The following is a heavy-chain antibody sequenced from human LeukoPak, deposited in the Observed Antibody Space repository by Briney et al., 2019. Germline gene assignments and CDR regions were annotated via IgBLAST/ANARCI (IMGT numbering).Heavy chain of an antibody. Sequence: PGGSLRLSCAASGFTFSSYAMHWVRQAPGKGLEYVSAISNNGGSTYYADSVKGRFTISRDNPKNTLYLQMGSLRTEDMAVYYCARSDSSSWYFLGSGFDYWGQGTLVTVSS. CDR1: GFTFSSYA. CDR2: ISNNGGST. V-gene: IGHV3-64*02. CDR3: ARSDSSSWYFLGSGFDY. J-gene: IGHJ4*02. D-gene: IGHD6-13*01.